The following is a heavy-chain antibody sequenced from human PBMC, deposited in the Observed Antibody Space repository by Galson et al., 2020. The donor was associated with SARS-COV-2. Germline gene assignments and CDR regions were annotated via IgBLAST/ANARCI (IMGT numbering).Heavy chain of an antibody. J-gene: IGHJ3*01. CDR2: MYYSGTN. Sequence: SETLSLTCTVSGGSITCGSFYWSWIRQHPGKGLEWIGYMYYSGTNYYNPSLKSRLTISADTTKNQFSLRLSSVTAADTAVYYCARSGGYSYDALDFWGQGTMVTVSS. D-gene: IGHD5-18*01. CDR3: ARSGGYSYDALDF. V-gene: IGHV4-31*03. CDR1: GGSITCGSFY.